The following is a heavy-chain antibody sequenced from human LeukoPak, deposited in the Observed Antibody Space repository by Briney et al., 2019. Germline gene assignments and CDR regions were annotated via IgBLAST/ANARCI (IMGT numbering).Heavy chain of an antibody. CDR3: SRETRVGELLTSLDY. J-gene: IGHJ4*02. D-gene: IGHD3-10*01. V-gene: IGHV4-4*07. CDR2: IYTSGKS. CDR1: GFSIIRYY. Sequence: PSETLSLTCTGSGFSIIRYYWSWIRQPAGKGLEWIGRIYTSGKSNYNPCIKRGVTMSLAQTQNQFPVKVTYVKAADTAVVCCSRETRVGELLTSLDYWGQGTLVTVSS.